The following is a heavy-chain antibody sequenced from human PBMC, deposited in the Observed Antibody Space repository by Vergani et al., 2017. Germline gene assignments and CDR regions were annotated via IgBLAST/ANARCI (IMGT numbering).Heavy chain of an antibody. D-gene: IGHD2-2*03. Sequence: QVQLVQSGAEVKKPGSSVKVSCKASGYTFTSYGISWVRQAPGQGLEWMGWISAYNGNTNSAQKLQGRVTMTTDTSTSTAYMELRSLRSDDTAVYYCARALDIVVDYYYGMDVWGQGTTVTVSS. CDR3: ARALDIVVDYYYGMDV. CDR1: GYTFTSYG. V-gene: IGHV1-18*01. CDR2: ISAYNGNT. J-gene: IGHJ6*02.